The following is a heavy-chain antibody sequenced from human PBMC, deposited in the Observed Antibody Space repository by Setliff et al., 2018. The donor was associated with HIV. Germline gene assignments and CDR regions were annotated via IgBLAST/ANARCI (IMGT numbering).Heavy chain of an antibody. Sequence: PSETLSLTCTVSGVSISSGYYYWSWIRQPAGKGLEFIGRMYTSGSTEYNPSLKSRVTISIDTSKNQFSLKLNSVTAADTAVYYCARGRTQWPNYNYFDPWGLGTLVTVSS. V-gene: IGHV4-61*02. D-gene: IGHD6-19*01. J-gene: IGHJ5*02. CDR1: GVSISSGYYY. CDR2: MYTSGST. CDR3: ARGRTQWPNYNYFDP.